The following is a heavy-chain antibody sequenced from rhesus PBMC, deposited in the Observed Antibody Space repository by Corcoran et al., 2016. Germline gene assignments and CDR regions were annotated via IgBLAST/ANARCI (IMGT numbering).Heavy chain of an antibody. D-gene: IGHD1-26*01. V-gene: IGHV5-2*01. Sequence: EVQLVQSGAEVKRPGESLKISCKTSGYSFTSSWISWVRQMPGKGLEWRWAMDPSDSDTINSPSFQGQVTISADQSISTAYLQWSSLKASDSATYYCAKGQLRSPFDYWGQGVLVTVSS. CDR1: GYSFTSSW. CDR2: MDPSDSDT. J-gene: IGHJ4*01. CDR3: AKGQLRSPFDY.